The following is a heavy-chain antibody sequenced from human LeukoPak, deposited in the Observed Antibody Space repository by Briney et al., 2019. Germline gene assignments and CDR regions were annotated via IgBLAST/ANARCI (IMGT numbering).Heavy chain of an antibody. Sequence: GGSLRLSCAASGFTFSSYSMNWVRQAPGKGLEWVSYISSSSSTIYYADSVKGRFTISRDNAKNSLYLQMNSLRAEDTAVYYCARRPGIAVAGLYWYFDLWGRGTLVAVSS. J-gene: IGHJ2*01. CDR1: GFTFSSYS. V-gene: IGHV3-48*01. D-gene: IGHD6-19*01. CDR3: ARRPGIAVAGLYWYFDL. CDR2: ISSSSSTI.